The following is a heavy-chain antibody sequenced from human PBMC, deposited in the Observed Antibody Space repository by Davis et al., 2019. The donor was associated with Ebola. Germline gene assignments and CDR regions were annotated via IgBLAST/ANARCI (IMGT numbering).Heavy chain of an antibody. V-gene: IGHV1-18*04. J-gene: IGHJ1*01. CDR1: GYTFTNYG. Sequence: ASVKVSCKASGYTFTNYGITWVRQAPGQGLEWIGWINPHNGNTNYAQNVQGRVTMTTDTSTSTAYMEVGSLKSDDTAVYYCAKEIIAVAISRPFQHWGQGTLVTVSS. CDR3: AKEIIAVAISRPFQH. CDR2: INPHNGNT. D-gene: IGHD6-19*01.